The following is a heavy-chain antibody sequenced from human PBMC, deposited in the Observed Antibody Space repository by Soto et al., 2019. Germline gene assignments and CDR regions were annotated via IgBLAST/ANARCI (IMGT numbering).Heavy chain of an antibody. V-gene: IGHV1-3*01. CDR1: GYTFTSYA. Sequence: VASVKVSCKASGYTFTSYAMHWVRQAPGQRLEWMGWINAGNGNTKYSQKFQGRVTITRDTSASTAYMELSSLRSEDTAVYYCARDGVSADCSSSGHCRSNVGPDGAQTPINWFDPWGQGTLVTVSS. J-gene: IGHJ5*02. CDR2: INAGNGNT. D-gene: IGHD6-6*01. CDR3: ARDGVSADCSSSGHCRSNVGPDGAQTPINWFDP.